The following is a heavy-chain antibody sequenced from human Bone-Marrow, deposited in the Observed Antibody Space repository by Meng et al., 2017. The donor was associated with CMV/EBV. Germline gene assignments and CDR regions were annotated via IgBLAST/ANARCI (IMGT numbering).Heavy chain of an antibody. CDR1: GGTFSSYA. Sequence: SVKVSCKPSGGTFSSYAISWVRQAPGQGLEWMGGIIPIFGTANYAQKFQGRVTITTDESTSTAYMELSSPRPEDTAVYYRARDKVVGPTLFDYWGQGTLVTVSS. CDR2: IIPIFGTA. V-gene: IGHV1-69*05. J-gene: IGHJ4*02. D-gene: IGHD2-21*01. CDR3: ARDKVVGPTLFDY.